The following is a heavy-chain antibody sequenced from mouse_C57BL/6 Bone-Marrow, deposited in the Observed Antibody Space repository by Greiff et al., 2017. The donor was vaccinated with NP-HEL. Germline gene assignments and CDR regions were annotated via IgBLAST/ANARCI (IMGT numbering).Heavy chain of an antibody. CDR1: GYTFTDYY. CDR3: AREDTTVVARYFDV. V-gene: IGHV1-75*01. D-gene: IGHD1-1*01. J-gene: IGHJ1*03. CDR2: IFPGSGST. Sequence: VQLQQSGPELVKPGASVKISCKASGYTFTDYYINWVKQRPGQGLEWIGWIFPGSGSTYYNEKFKGKATLTVDKSSSTAYMLLSSLTSEDSAVYFGAREDTTVVARYFDVWGTGTTVTVSS.